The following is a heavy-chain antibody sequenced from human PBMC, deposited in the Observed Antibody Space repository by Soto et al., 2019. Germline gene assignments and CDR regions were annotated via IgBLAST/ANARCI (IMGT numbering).Heavy chain of an antibody. D-gene: IGHD1-26*01. CDR2: ISYDGSNK. CDR3: HGGATGAFDL. Sequence: QVRLVESGGGVVQPGRSLRLSCAASGFTFSSYGMHWVRQAPGKGLEWVAVISYDGSNKYYADSVKGRFTTSSDNSKNTVYLQMNSLRAEDTAVYYCHGGATGAFDLRGQGTMVTVSS. CDR1: GFTFSSYG. V-gene: IGHV3-30*03. J-gene: IGHJ3*01.